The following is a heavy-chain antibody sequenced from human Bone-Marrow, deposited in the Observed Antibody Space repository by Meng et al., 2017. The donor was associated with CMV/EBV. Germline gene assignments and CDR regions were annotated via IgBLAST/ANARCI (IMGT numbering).Heavy chain of an antibody. CDR1: GFSFSSRD. CDR2: VLFDGSNK. J-gene: IGHJ4*02. Sequence: GESLKISCAASGFSFSSRDMHWVRQVPGEGLQWVASVLFDGSNKFYPDSAKGRFTISRDNSKGTLYLQMTNLKTEDTAVYYCAKDLPHAIFDYWGQGMLVTVSS. CDR3: AKDLPHAIFDY. D-gene: IGHD5/OR15-5a*01. V-gene: IGHV3-30*02.